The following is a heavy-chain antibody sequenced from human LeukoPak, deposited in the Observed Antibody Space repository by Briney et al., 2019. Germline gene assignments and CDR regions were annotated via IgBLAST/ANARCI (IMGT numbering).Heavy chain of an antibody. CDR2: ISTYNGNA. CDR3: ARISSVTVDY. D-gene: IGHD4-17*01. CDR1: GYTFTTSG. Sequence: GASVKVSCKASGYTFTTSGISWVRQAPGQGLEWMGWISTYNGNANYVQKLQGRVTMTTDTSTSTAYMELRSLRSDDTAVYFCARISSVTVDYWGQGTLVTVSP. V-gene: IGHV1-18*01. J-gene: IGHJ4*02.